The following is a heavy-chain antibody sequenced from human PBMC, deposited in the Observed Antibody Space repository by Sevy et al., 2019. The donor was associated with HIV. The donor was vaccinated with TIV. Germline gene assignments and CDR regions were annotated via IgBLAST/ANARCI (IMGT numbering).Heavy chain of an antibody. D-gene: IGHD2-21*01. V-gene: IGHV3-48*02. CDR3: VRDERAIASHFDY. Sequence: GGSLRLSCEASGFTLSSYTMNWVHLSPEKGLEWVATFDRTDITHYADSVKGRFIISRDTAKNSLFLQMNSLRDDDTAMYFCVRDERAIASHFDYWGRGTLVTVSS. J-gene: IGHJ4*02. CDR1: GFTLSSYT. CDR2: FDRTDIT.